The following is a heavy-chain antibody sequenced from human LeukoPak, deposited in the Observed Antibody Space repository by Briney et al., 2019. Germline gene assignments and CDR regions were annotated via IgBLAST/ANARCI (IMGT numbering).Heavy chain of an antibody. Sequence: SETLSLTCTVSGGSISSSSYYWGWIRQPPGKGLEWIGSIYYSGSTYYNPSLKSRVTISVDTSKNQFSLKLSSVTAADTAVYYCARHETTPGSGWYNWFDPWGQGTLVTVSS. CDR1: GGSISSSSYY. D-gene: IGHD6-19*01. CDR2: IYYSGST. CDR3: ARHETTPGSGWYNWFDP. J-gene: IGHJ5*02. V-gene: IGHV4-39*01.